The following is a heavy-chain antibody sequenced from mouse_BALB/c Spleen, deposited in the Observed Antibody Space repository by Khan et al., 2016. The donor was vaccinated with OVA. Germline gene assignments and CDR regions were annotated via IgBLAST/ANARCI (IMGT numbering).Heavy chain of an antibody. V-gene: IGHV1-77*01. D-gene: IGHD2-4*01. J-gene: IGHJ3*01. Sequence: QVQLKQSGAELARPGASVKLSCTASGYSFTDYYINWVKQRTGQGLEWIGEISPGSGDTYYTEKFKGKATLTADKSSRTAYLQLSSLTSEASAVYYSARRNYVGDTLAYWGQGTLVTVSA. CDR3: ARRNYVGDTLAY. CDR2: ISPGSGDT. CDR1: GYSFTDYY.